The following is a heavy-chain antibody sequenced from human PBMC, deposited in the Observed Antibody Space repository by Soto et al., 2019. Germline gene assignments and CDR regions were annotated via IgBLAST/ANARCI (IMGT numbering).Heavy chain of an antibody. CDR3: ATKTIIAATGGS. V-gene: IGHV3-48*01. CDR2: ISSSSSTI. CDR1: VLTFSSYS. J-gene: IGHJ5*02. Sequence: ESGGGLVQPGGSLRLSCAASVLTFSSYSMNWVRQAPGKGLEWVSYISSSSSTILYADSVKGRFTISRDNAKNSLYLQMNSLRAEDTAVYYCATKTIIAATGGSWGQGTLVTVSS. D-gene: IGHD6-13*01.